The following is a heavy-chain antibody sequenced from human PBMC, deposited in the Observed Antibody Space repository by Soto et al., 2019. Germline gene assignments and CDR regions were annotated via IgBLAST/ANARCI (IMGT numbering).Heavy chain of an antibody. CDR3: AHSPNYYQYDWFDP. CDR1: GFSLTTRGVG. CDR2: IYWDDDK. J-gene: IGHJ5*02. D-gene: IGHD3-16*01. Sequence: QITLKESGPTLVKPTQTLTLTCTFSGFSLTTRGVGVGWIRQPPGKALECLALIYWDDDKRYSPSLQSRRSITKDTSKHQGVLTSANVDPVDTATYYCAHSPNYYQYDWFDPWGQGPLVSGSS. V-gene: IGHV2-5*02.